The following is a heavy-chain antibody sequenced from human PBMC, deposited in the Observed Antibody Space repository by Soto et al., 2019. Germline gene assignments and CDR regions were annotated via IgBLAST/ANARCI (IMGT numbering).Heavy chain of an antibody. D-gene: IGHD5-12*01. J-gene: IGHJ6*02. CDR2: IYPGDSDT. V-gene: IGHV5-51*01. CDR3: ARGVTGTHGGYVGYYYYGMDV. Sequence: PGESLKISCKGSGYSFTSYWLGWVRQMPGKGLEWMGIIYPGDSDTRYSPSFQGQVTISADKSISTAYLQWSSLKASDTAMYYCARGVTGTHGGYVGYYYYGMDVWGQGTTVTLSS. CDR1: GYSFTSYW.